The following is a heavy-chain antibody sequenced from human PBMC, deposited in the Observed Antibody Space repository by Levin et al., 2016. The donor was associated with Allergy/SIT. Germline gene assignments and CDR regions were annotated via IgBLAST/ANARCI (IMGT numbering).Heavy chain of an antibody. J-gene: IGHJ6*02. CDR3: ARVDCRTTNCPPGGLDV. D-gene: IGHD2-2*01. Sequence: SQTLSLTCVVSGDSVSRNSAAWNWIRESPSRGLEWLGRTFYGSGSRWYRDYAVSVRTRMTINPDISKNQFSLELKSVTPEDTAVYYCARVDCRTTNCPPGGLDVWGQGTAVTVSS. CDR2: TFYGSGSRWYR. V-gene: IGHV6-1*01. CDR1: GDSVSRNSAA.